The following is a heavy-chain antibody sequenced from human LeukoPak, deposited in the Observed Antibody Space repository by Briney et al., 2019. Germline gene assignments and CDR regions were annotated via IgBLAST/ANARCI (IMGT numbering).Heavy chain of an antibody. J-gene: IGHJ6*02. CDR3: ARGPTYYDFWSGFAMDV. V-gene: IGHV4-61*08. CDR1: GGSISSGGYY. CDR2: IYYSGST. Sequence: PSETLSLTCTVSGGSISSGGYYWSWIRQHPGKGLEWIGYIYYSGSTNYNPSLKSRVTISVDTSKNQFSLKLSSVTAADTAVYYCARGPTYYDFWSGFAMDVWGQGTTVTVSS. D-gene: IGHD3-3*01.